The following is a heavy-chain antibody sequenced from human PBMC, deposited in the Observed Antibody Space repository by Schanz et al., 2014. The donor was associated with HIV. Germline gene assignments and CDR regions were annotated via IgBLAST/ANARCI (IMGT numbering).Heavy chain of an antibody. J-gene: IGHJ4*02. CDR1: GFSFNNYA. CDR2: ITGSGVST. V-gene: IGHV3-23*04. CDR3: AKVVRFAMVTAPYYFDS. Sequence: VQLVESGGGVVQPGRSLRLSCAASGFSFNNYAMTWVRQAPGKGLDWVSGITGSGVSTYYADSVKGRFTISRDNSKNTLYLQMNSLRAEDTAVYYCAKVVRFAMVTAPYYFDSWGQGTLVTVSS. D-gene: IGHD2-15*01.